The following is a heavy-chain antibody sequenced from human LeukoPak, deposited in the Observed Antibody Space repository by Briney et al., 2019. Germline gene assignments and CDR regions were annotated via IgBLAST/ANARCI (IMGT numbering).Heavy chain of an antibody. Sequence: SETLSLTCAVYGGSFSGYYWSWIRQPPGKGLEWIGEINHSGSTNYNPSLKSRVTISVDTSKNQFSLKLSSVTAADTAVYYCARGNCLDYYYYYGMDVWGQGTTVTVSS. J-gene: IGHJ6*02. V-gene: IGHV4-34*01. CDR1: GGSFSGYY. CDR2: INHSGST. CDR3: ARGNCLDYYYYYGMDV. D-gene: IGHD2-21*02.